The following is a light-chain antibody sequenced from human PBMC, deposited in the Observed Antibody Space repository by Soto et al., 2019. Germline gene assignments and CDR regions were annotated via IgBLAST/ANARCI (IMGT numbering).Light chain of an antibody. CDR2: GAA. J-gene: IGKJ1*01. CDR1: QTVSSN. CDR3: QQYGSSGT. V-gene: IGKV3-15*01. Sequence: EIVMTQSPATLSVSPVERATLSFSASQTVSSNLAWYQQKPGQAPRLLIYGAATRATGIPARFSGSGSGTDFTLTISRLEPEDFAVYYCQQYGSSGTFGQGTKVDI.